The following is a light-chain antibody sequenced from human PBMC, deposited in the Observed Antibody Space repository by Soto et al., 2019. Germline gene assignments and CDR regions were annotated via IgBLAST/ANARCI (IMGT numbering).Light chain of an antibody. V-gene: IGKV3-11*01. J-gene: IGKJ1*01. CDR3: QQRSNWRT. Sequence: DIVMTQSPATLSVSPGERATLSCRASQTISSNLAWYQQKPGQAPRLLIYDASNRATGIPARFSGSGSGTDFTLTISSLEPGDFAVYYCQQRSNWRTFGQGTKVDIK. CDR2: DAS. CDR1: QTISSN.